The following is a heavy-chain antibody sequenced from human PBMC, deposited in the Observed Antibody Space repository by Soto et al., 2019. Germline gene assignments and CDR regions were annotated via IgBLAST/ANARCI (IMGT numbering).Heavy chain of an antibody. CDR1: GGSISSSSYF. V-gene: IGHV4-39*02. D-gene: IGHD2-8*02. CDR3: ARDKITGLFDY. J-gene: IGHJ4*02. Sequence: SETLSLTCSVSGGSISSSSYFWGWIRQPPGKGLEWIGSIYYSGSTYYNPSLKSRVTISVDTSKNQFSLKLTSVTAADTAVYYCARDKITGLFDYWGQGTLVTVSS. CDR2: IYYSGST.